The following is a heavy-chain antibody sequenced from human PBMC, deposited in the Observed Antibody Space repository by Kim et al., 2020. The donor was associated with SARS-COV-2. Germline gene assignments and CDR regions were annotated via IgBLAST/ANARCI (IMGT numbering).Heavy chain of an antibody. V-gene: IGHV3-23*01. CDR3: AKDVRATQIRRSIFDF. D-gene: IGHD6-6*01. Sequence: GGSLRLSCVVSGFTFDNYAMSWVRQAPGKGLEWLSSISGTGQTTFYADSAKGRFTISRDNSKNTLYLQMNSLRLEDTATYFCAKDVRATQIRRSIFDFWGQGTLVSVS. J-gene: IGHJ4*02. CDR2: ISGTGQTT. CDR1: GFTFDNYA.